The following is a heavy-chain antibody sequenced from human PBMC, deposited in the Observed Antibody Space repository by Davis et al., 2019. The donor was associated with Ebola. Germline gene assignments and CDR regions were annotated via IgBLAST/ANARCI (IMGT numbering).Heavy chain of an antibody. V-gene: IGHV4-30-4*01. CDR1: GGSISSGDHY. Sequence: PSETLSLTCTVSGGSISSGDHYWSWIRQPPGKGLEWIGYIYNSGSTHYNPSLKSRVTMSVDTSKNQFSLKLSSVTAADTAVYYCATLPGLGYTSGWSFDYWGRGTLVTVSS. CDR2: IYNSGST. D-gene: IGHD6-19*01. J-gene: IGHJ4*02. CDR3: ATLPGLGYTSGWSFDY.